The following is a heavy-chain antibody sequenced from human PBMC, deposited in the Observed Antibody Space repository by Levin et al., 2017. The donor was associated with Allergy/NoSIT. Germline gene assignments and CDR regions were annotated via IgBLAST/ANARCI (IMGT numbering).Heavy chain of an antibody. CDR1: GFTFSSYG. V-gene: IGHV3-23*01. J-gene: IGHJ4*02. D-gene: IGHD3-22*01. Sequence: GGSLRLSCEASGFTFSSYGMSWVRQAPGKGLEWVSGISGSGSSTYLADSVKRRFTISRDNSKNTLYLQMNSLRAEDTAVYYCAKERLGHSSSWTGLGYWGQGTLVTVSS. CDR3: AKERLGHSSSWTGLGY. CDR2: ISGSGSST.